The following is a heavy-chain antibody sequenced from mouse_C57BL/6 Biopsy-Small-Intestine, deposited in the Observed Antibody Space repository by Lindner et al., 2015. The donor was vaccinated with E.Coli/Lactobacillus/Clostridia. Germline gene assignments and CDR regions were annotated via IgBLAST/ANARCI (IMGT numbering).Heavy chain of an antibody. CDR2: IYPGGGNT. CDR1: GYTFTDYY. J-gene: IGHJ2*01. Sequence: VQLQESGPELVKPGASVKISCKASGYTFTDYYINWVKQRPGQGLEWIGWIYPGGGNTKYNEKFKGKATLTVDTSSSTAYMQLSSLTSEDSAVYFCARLYYDYDRTVYYFDYWGQGTTLTVSS. CDR3: ARLYYDYDRTVYYFDY. V-gene: IGHV1-84*01. D-gene: IGHD2-4*01.